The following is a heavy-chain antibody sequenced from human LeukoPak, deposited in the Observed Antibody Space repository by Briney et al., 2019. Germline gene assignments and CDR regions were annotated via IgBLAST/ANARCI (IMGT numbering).Heavy chain of an antibody. J-gene: IGHJ4*02. CDR2: IKTKADGGTV. CDR3: TTETGIVGAKAFDY. Sequence: PGRSLRLSCAASGFSFSNAWMNWVRQAPGKGLEWVGRIKTKADGGTVDYAAPVKGSFTISRDDSKNTLYLQMNSLKTEDTALYYCTTETGIVGAKAFDYWGQGTLVTVSS. CDR1: GFSFSNAW. V-gene: IGHV3-15*07. D-gene: IGHD1-26*01.